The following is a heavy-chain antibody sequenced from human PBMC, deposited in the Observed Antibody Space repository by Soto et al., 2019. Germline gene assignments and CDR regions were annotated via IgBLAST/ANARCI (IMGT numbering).Heavy chain of an antibody. D-gene: IGHD3-22*01. J-gene: IGHJ4*02. CDR1: GFTFSSYA. V-gene: IGHV3-23*01. CDR3: ATPGRGYYDSSGYPFDY. Sequence: PGGSLRLSCAASGFTFSSYAMSWVRQAPGKGLEWVSAISGSGGSTYYADSVKGRFTISRDNSKNTLYLQMNSLRAEDTAVYYCATPGRGYYDSSGYPFDYWGQGTLVTVSS. CDR2: ISGSGGST.